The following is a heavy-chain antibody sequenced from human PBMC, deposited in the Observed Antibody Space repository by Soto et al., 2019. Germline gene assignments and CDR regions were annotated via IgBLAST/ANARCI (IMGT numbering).Heavy chain of an antibody. CDR2: ISAYNGNT. CDR3: ARVIKYYVILTGYYTPGAFDI. Sequence: ASVKVSCKASGGTFSSYAISWVRQAPGQGLEWMGWISAYNGNTNYAQKLQGRVTMTTDTSTSTAYMELRSLRSDDTAVYYCARVIKYYVILTGYYTPGAFDIWGQGTMVTGSS. CDR1: GGTFSSYA. J-gene: IGHJ3*02. D-gene: IGHD3-9*01. V-gene: IGHV1-18*01.